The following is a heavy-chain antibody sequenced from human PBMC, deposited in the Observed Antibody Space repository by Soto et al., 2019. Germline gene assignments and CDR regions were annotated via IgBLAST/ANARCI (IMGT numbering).Heavy chain of an antibody. Sequence: EVQLLESGGGLVQPGGSLRLSCAASGFTFSSYAMSWVRQAPGKGLEWVSAISGSGGSTYYADSVKGRFTISRDNSKNTLYLQMNSVRAEDTAVYYCAKGDVVVVPAAMEPSNYYYGMDVWGQGTTVTVSS. V-gene: IGHV3-23*01. CDR3: AKGDVVVVPAAMEPSNYYYGMDV. J-gene: IGHJ6*02. D-gene: IGHD2-2*01. CDR2: ISGSGGST. CDR1: GFTFSSYA.